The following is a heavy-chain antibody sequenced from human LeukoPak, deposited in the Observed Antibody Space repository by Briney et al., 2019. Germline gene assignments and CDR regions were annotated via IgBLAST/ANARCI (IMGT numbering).Heavy chain of an antibody. J-gene: IGHJ3*02. CDR2: IYTSGGT. D-gene: IGHD2-2*01. V-gene: IGHV4-4*07. CDR1: GGSISSYY. Sequence: PSETLSLTCTVSGGSISSYYWSWIRQPAGKGLEWIGRIYTSGGTNYNPSLKSRVTMSVDTSKNQFSLKLSSVTAADTAVYYCARDHCSSTSCYQGDAFDIWGQGTMVTVSS. CDR3: ARDHCSSTSCYQGDAFDI.